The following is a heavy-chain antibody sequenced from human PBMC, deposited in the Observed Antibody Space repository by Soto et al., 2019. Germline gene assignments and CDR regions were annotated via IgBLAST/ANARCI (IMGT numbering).Heavy chain of an antibody. CDR3: AKGNGGYSYGPPVLDY. D-gene: IGHD5-18*01. V-gene: IGHV3-23*01. CDR2: ISGSGGST. J-gene: IGHJ4*02. CDR1: GFTFSSYA. Sequence: PGGSLRLSCAASGFTFSSYAMSWVRQAPGKGLEWVSAISGSGGSTYYADSVKGRFTISRDNSKNTLYLQMNSLRAEDTAVYYCAKGNGGYSYGPPVLDYWGQGTLDTVSS.